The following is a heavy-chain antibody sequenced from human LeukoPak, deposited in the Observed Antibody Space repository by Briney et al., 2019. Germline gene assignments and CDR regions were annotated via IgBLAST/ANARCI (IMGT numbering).Heavy chain of an antibody. CDR3: ARLRFLEWLFPWFDP. Sequence: PSETLSLTCSVSGVSISGHYWSWIRQPPGKGLVWIGNIYSSGNTNYNPSLKSRVTISVDTSKNQFSLKLSSVTAADTAVYYCARLRFLEWLFPWFDPWGQGTLVTVSS. J-gene: IGHJ5*02. CDR2: IYSSGNT. D-gene: IGHD3-3*01. CDR1: GVSISGHY. V-gene: IGHV4-59*08.